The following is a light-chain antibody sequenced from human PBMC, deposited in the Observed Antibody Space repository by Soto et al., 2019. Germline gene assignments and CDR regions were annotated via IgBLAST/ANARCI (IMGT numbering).Light chain of an antibody. J-gene: IGKJ5*01. Sequence: EIVMTQSPLTLPVTPGDPASISCRSSQSLLYNNTYNYLDWYVQKPGQSPQLLIYFGSNRDPGGHDQVSGSGSGTDFTLKSNRVEAEDVGTYYCRQALQSLTVGQGTRLEIQ. V-gene: IGKV2-28*01. CDR2: FGS. CDR3: RQALQSLT. CDR1: QSLLYNNTYNY.